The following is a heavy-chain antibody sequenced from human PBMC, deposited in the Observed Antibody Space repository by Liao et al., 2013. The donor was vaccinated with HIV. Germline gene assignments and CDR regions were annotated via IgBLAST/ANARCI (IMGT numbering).Heavy chain of an antibody. CDR1: GGSISRSSYY. V-gene: IGHV4-39*07. CDR3: ARGDLMVPRLRY. D-gene: IGHD2-8*01. Sequence: QLQLQESGPGLVKPSETLSLTCTVSGGSISRSSYYGGWIRQPPGKGLEWIGSIYYSGSTYYNPSLKSRVTISVDTSKNQFSLKLSSVTAADTAVYYCARGDLMVPRLRYWGQGTLVTVSS. J-gene: IGHJ4*02. CDR2: IYYSGST.